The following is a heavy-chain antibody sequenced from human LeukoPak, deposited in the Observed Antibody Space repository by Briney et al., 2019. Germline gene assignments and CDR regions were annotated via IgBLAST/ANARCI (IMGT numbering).Heavy chain of an antibody. CDR2: IYTSGST. D-gene: IGHD1-26*01. J-gene: IGHJ4*02. V-gene: IGHV4-4*07. Sequence: EWIGRIYTSGSTNYNPSLKSRVTMSVDTSKNQFSLKLSSVTAADTAVYYCARDGSGSLDYWGQGTLVTVSS. CDR3: ARDGSGSLDY.